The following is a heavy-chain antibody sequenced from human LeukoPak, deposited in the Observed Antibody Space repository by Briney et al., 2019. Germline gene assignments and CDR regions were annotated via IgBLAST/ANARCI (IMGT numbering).Heavy chain of an antibody. J-gene: IGHJ4*02. D-gene: IGHD2-2*02. Sequence: PGGSLRLSCAASGFIFSNYAMNWVRRAPGKGLEWVSAISGSGGSTYYADSVKGRFTISRDNFKNTLDLQMNSLRDEDTAIYYFANWGGGYCSSASCYMDYWGQGTLVTVSS. CDR2: ISGSGGST. CDR1: GFIFSNYA. V-gene: IGHV3-23*01. CDR3: ANWGGGYCSSASCYMDY.